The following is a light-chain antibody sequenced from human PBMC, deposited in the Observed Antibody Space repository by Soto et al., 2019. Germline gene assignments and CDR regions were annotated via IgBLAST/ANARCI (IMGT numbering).Light chain of an antibody. CDR3: QQYNSWTLIS. Sequence: EIMMTQSPATLSVSPGERATLSCRASQSISANTAWYQQKPGQAPRLLIYAASVRASGIPARFSGTGFGREFTLSISSLQSEDSAVYYCQQYNSWTLISFGQGTRLEIK. J-gene: IGKJ5*01. CDR1: QSISAN. V-gene: IGKV3-15*01. CDR2: AAS.